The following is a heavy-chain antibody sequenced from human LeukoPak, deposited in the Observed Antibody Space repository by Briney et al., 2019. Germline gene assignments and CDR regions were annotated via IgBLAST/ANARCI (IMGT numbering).Heavy chain of an antibody. CDR3: AREALTETTFGPYDY. CDR2: ISSSGSTK. D-gene: IGHD4-17*01. V-gene: IGHV3-48*03. Sequence: GGSLRLSCAASGFTFSSYEMNLVRQAPGKGLEWVSYISSSGSTKYYADSLMGRFTLSRDNAKKSLYLQMNSLRAEDTAVYYCAREALTETTFGPYDYWGQGTLVTVSS. CDR1: GFTFSSYE. J-gene: IGHJ4*02.